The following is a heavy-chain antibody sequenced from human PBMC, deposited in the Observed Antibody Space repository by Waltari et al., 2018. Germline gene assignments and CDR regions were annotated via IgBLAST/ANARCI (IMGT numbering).Heavy chain of an antibody. D-gene: IGHD4-17*01. CDR2: INPNRGDT. Sequence: QVHLVQSGAEVKKPGASVKVSCKASGYTFTGYYIQWVRRPPGQGLEWMGRINPNRGDTNYAQKFQGRVTLTRDTSINTAYMELSSLKSDDTAVYYCARDLGSDYGNRDYWGQGTLVTVPS. CDR1: GYTFTGYY. V-gene: IGHV1-2*06. CDR3: ARDLGSDYGNRDY. J-gene: IGHJ4*02.